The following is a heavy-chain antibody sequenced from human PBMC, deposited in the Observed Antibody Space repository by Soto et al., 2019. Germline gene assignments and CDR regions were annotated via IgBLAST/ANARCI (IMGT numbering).Heavy chain of an antibody. V-gene: IGHV3-30*14. CDR2: ISYDGSNE. CDR3: ARVVMTVAANVGFYI. J-gene: IGHJ3*02. CDR1: GFPFNTYA. Sequence: QVHLVESGGGVVQPGTSLRLSCEASGFPFNTYAMHWVRQAPGKGLEWVAAISYDGSNEYYADSVKGRFTISRDNSETTVDVQVNRLRPAELAVFYCARVVMTVAANVGFYIGGLGNVVAVSS. D-gene: IGHD1-26*01.